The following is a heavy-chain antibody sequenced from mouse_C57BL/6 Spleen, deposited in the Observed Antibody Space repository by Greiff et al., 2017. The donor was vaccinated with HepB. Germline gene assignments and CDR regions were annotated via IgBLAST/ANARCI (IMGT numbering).Heavy chain of an antibody. CDR1: GYTFASYW. Sequence: VQLQQPGAELVKPGASVKLSCKASGYTFASYWMHWVKQRPGQGLEWIGMIHPNSGSTNYNEKFKSKATLTVDKSSSTAYMQLSSLTSEDSAVYYCARSRDPAWFAYWGQGTLVTVSA. CDR3: ARSRDPAWFAY. D-gene: IGHD3-3*01. V-gene: IGHV1-64*01. CDR2: IHPNSGST. J-gene: IGHJ3*01.